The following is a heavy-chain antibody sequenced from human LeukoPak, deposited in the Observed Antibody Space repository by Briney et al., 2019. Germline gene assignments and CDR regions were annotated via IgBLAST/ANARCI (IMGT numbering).Heavy chain of an antibody. Sequence: PSETLSLTCTVSGASISSSTYYWGWIRQPPGKGLEWIGTHSHSGGAYYNPSLRSRITMSLDTSENQLSLKLYSVTAADTAIYYCARYYYDSSGSFDYWGQGTLVTVSS. CDR1: GASISSSTYY. D-gene: IGHD3-22*01. V-gene: IGHV4-39*07. J-gene: IGHJ4*02. CDR2: HSHSGGA. CDR3: ARYYYDSSGSFDY.